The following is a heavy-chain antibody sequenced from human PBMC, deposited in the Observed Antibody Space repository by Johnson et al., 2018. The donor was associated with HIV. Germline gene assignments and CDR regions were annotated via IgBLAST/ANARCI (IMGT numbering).Heavy chain of an antibody. CDR1: GLTFSSYG. Sequence: QVQLVESGGGVDQPGRSLRLSCAASGLTFSSYGMHWVRQAPGKGLEWVAFISSDGSNKYFAVSVTGRFSISRDNSKNTLYLQMNSLTAEDTAVYYCAKPQWVSSGAFDIWGQGTMVTVSS. V-gene: IGHV3-30*18. D-gene: IGHD3-3*01. CDR2: ISSDGSNK. J-gene: IGHJ3*02. CDR3: AKPQWVSSGAFDI.